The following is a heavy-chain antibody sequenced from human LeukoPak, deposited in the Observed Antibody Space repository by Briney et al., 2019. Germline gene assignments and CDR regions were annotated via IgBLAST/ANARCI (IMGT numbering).Heavy chain of an antibody. D-gene: IGHD6-19*01. CDR1: GVSITGGGYY. Sequence: PSETLSLTCTVSGVSITGGGYYWTWLRQPPGRGLEWIGYFSYSGNTYYNPSLQSRVTVSVDTPKNQFSLKLNSVTAADTAVYYCARDSGSGWYSDYWGQGTLVTVSS. CDR2: FSYSGNT. CDR3: ARDSGSGWYSDY. V-gene: IGHV4-31*03. J-gene: IGHJ4*02.